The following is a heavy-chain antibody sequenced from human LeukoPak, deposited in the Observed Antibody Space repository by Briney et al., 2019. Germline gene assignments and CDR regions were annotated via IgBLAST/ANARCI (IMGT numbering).Heavy chain of an antibody. Sequence: GGSLRLSCAASGFTFSSYWMSWVRQAPGKGLEWVANIKQDGSEKYYVDSVNGRFTISRDNAKNSLYLQMNSLRAEDTAVYYCAREANVVVPAAIPLQYYYMDVWGKGTTVTVSS. D-gene: IGHD2-2*01. J-gene: IGHJ6*03. CDR3: AREANVVVPAAIPLQYYYMDV. V-gene: IGHV3-7*01. CDR2: IKQDGSEK. CDR1: GFTFSSYW.